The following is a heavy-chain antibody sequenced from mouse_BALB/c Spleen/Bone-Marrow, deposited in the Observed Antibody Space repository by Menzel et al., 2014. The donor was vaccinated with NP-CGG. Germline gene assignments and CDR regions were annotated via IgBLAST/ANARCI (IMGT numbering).Heavy chain of an antibody. CDR1: GYTFTDYW. Sequence: QVQLQQPGAELVMPGASVKMSCKASGYTFTDYWMHWVKQRPGQGLEWIGAIDTSDTYTNYNQKFKGKATLTVDESPSTAYMQLSSLTSEDSAVYFCTRGWDGYYFDYWGQGTTLTVSS. CDR3: TRGWDGYYFDY. V-gene: IGHV1-69*01. J-gene: IGHJ2*01. D-gene: IGHD4-1*01. CDR2: IDTSDTYT.